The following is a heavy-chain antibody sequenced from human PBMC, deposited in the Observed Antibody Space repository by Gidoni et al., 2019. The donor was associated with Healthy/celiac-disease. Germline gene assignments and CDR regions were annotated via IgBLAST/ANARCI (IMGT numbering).Heavy chain of an antibody. V-gene: IGHV3-23*01. D-gene: IGHD3-10*01. CDR2: ISGSGGST. CDR3: AKDLDRRGIGEDFDY. CDR1: GFTFSSYA. Sequence: EVQLLESGGGLVQPGGSLRLSCAASGFTFSSYAMSWVRQAPGKGLGWVSAISGSGGSTYYADTVKGRFTIYRDNSKNTLYLQMNSLRAEDTAVYYCAKDLDRRGIGEDFDYWGQGTLVTVSS. J-gene: IGHJ4*02.